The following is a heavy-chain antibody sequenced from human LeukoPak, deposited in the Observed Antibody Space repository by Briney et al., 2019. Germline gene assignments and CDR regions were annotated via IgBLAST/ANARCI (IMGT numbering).Heavy chain of an antibody. CDR1: GFTFSDYS. Sequence: GSLRLSCAASGFTFSDYSMNWVRQSPGKGLEWIGEINHSGSTNYNPSLKSRVTISVDTSKNQFSLKLTSVTAADTAVYYCARLGEDSSGYRRYFDYWGQGTLVTVSS. CDR3: ARLGEDSSGYRRYFDY. D-gene: IGHD3-22*01. J-gene: IGHJ4*02. CDR2: INHSGST. V-gene: IGHV4-34*01.